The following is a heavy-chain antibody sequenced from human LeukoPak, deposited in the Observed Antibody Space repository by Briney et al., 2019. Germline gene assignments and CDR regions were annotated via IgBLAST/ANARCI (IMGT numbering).Heavy chain of an antibody. Sequence: SQTLSLTCAVSGGSISSGGYSWSWIRQPPGKGLEWIGEINHSGSTNYNPSLKSRVTISVDTSKNQFSLKLSSVTAADTAVYYCARGYCSSTSCYRFSPPGGYWGQGTLVTVSS. D-gene: IGHD2-2*02. CDR1: GGSISSGGYS. CDR3: ARGYCSSTSCYRFSPPGGY. V-gene: IGHV4-30-2*01. J-gene: IGHJ4*02. CDR2: INHSGST.